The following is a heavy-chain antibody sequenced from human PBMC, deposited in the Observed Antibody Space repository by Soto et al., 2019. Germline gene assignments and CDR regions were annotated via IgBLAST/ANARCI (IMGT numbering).Heavy chain of an antibody. CDR3: AKYSSSSPAYYYYGMDV. CDR2: ISGSGGST. CDR1: GFTFSSYA. V-gene: IGHV3-23*01. D-gene: IGHD6-6*01. J-gene: IGHJ6*02. Sequence: GSLSLSCAASGFTFSSYAMSWVRQAPGKGLEWVSAISGSGGSTYYADSVKGRFTISRDNSKNTLYLQMNSLRAEDTAVYYCAKYSSSSPAYYYYGMDVWGQGTTVTVSS.